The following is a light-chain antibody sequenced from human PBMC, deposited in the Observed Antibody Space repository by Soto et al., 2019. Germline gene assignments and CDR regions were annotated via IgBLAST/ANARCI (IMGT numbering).Light chain of an antibody. V-gene: IGLV2-14*01. CDR2: DVS. J-gene: IGLJ2*01. CDR3: SSYTSSSTV. CDR1: SSDVGGYNY. Sequence: QSVLTQPASVSGSPGQSITISCTGTSSDVGGYNYVSWYQQHPGKAPKLMIYDVSNRPSGVSNSFSGSKSGNTASLSITGLQAEDEADYYCSSYTSSSTVFGGGTKVTVL.